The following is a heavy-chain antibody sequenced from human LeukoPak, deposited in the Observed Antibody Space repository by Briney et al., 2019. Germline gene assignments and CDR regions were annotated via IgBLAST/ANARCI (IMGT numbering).Heavy chain of an antibody. Sequence: GAAVKVSCKVSGYTLTELSMHWVRQAPGKGLEWMGGFDPEDGETIYAQKFQGRVTMTEDTSTDTAYMELSSLRSEDTAVYYCATVGSSGWYGYFDYWGQGTLVTVSS. V-gene: IGHV1-24*01. CDR1: GYTLTELS. CDR2: FDPEDGET. J-gene: IGHJ4*02. CDR3: ATVGSSGWYGYFDY. D-gene: IGHD6-19*01.